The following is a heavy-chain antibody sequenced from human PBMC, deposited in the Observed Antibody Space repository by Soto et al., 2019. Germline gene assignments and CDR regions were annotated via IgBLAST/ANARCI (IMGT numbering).Heavy chain of an antibody. CDR1: GFTFSSYA. CDR2: ISYDGSNK. CDR3: ARDMVRGVIYYYYYYGMDV. D-gene: IGHD3-10*01. V-gene: IGHV3-30-3*01. J-gene: IGHJ6*02. Sequence: GSLRLSCTASGFTFSSYAMHWVRQAPGKGLEWVAVISYDGSNKYYADSVKGRFTISRDNSKNTLYLQMNSLRAEDTAVYYCARDMVRGVIYYYYYYGMDVWGQGTTVTVSS.